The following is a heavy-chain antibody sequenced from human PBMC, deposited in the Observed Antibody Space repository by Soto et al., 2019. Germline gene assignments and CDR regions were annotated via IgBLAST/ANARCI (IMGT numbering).Heavy chain of an antibody. CDR2: INDNGGNT. CDR3: ARAQRSGNYDY. D-gene: IGHD1-26*01. J-gene: IGHJ4*02. V-gene: IGHV3-64*01. CDR1: GFTFSNYD. Sequence: VQLVESGGGLVQPGGSLRLSCAASGFTFSNYDMHWVRQAPGKGLEYVSAINDNGGNTYYANSVKGRFTISRDNSKNTLYLQMGSLRADDMAVYYCARAQRSGNYDYWGQGTLVTVSS.